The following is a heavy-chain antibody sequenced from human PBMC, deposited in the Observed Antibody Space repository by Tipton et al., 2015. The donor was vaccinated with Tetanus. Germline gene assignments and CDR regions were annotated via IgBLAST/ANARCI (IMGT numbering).Heavy chain of an antibody. CDR2: IHGNGGSP. V-gene: IGHV3-64*01. CDR3: ARDRDSSGYNNNDY. D-gene: IGHD3-22*01. J-gene: IGHJ4*02. Sequence: SLRLSCAASGFTFSSYPMHWVRQAPGGGLEYVSSIHGNGGSPLYANSVKGRFTISRDNSKNMLYLQMDSLRGEDMAVYYCARDRDSSGYNNNDYWGQGTLVTVSS. CDR1: GFTFSSYP.